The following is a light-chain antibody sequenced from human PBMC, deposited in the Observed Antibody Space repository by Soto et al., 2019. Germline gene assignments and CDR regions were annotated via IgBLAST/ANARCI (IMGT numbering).Light chain of an antibody. Sequence: DIQMTQSPSTLSASVGDRVTITCRASQSISSRLAWYQQKPGKVPKLLIYKASSLERGVPSRFSGSGSGTEFTLTISSLQPDDFATYYCQQYHSYSWTFGQGTKVEI. J-gene: IGKJ1*01. V-gene: IGKV1-5*03. CDR2: KAS. CDR1: QSISSR. CDR3: QQYHSYSWT.